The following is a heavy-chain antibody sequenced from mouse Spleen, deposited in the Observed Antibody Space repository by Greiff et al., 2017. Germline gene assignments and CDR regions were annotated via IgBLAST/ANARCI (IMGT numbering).Heavy chain of an antibody. CDR3: TRDDGYFGEAMDY. V-gene: IGHV14-1*01. J-gene: IGHJ4*01. D-gene: IGHD2-3*01. CDR2: IDTEDGDT. Sequence: DVQLQESGAELVRPGASVKLSCTASGFNIKDYYMHWVKQRPEQGLEWIGRIDTEDGDTEYAPKFQGKATMTADTSSNTAYLQLSSLTSEDTAVYYCTRDDGYFGEAMDYWGQGTSVTVSS. CDR1: GFNIKDYY.